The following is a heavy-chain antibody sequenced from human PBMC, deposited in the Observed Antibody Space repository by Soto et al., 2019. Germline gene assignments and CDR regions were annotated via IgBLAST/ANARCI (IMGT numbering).Heavy chain of an antibody. J-gene: IGHJ6*02. D-gene: IGHD6-6*01. V-gene: IGHV3-30-3*01. Sequence: GGSLRLSCAACGFTFSSYAMHWVRQAPGKGLEWVAVISYDGSNKYYADSVKGRFTISRDNSKNTLYLQMNSLRAEDTAVYYCARGAESGSSLLDYYYGMDVWGQGTTVTVSS. CDR2: ISYDGSNK. CDR3: ARGAESGSSLLDYYYGMDV. CDR1: GFTFSSYA.